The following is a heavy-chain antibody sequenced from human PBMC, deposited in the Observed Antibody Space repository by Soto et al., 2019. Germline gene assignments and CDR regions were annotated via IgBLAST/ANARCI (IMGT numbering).Heavy chain of an antibody. CDR2: IKQDGSEK. V-gene: IGHV3-7*01. CDR1: GFSISSYW. J-gene: IGHJ6*02. CDR3: AREFDAAGWYYYYGMDV. D-gene: IGHD6-13*01. Sequence: GGSLRLSCAASGFSISSYWMSWVRQAPGKGLEWVANIKQDGSEKYYVDSVKGRFTISRDNAKNSLYLQMNSLRAEDTAVYYCAREFDAAGWYYYYGMDVWGQGTTVTVSS.